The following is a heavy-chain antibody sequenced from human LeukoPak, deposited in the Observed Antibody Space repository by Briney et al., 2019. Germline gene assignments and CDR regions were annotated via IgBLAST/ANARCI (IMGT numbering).Heavy chain of an antibody. D-gene: IGHD1-20*01. CDR3: ARHINCDYFDS. Sequence: PSETLSLTCTVSGVSISSYYWTWIRQPPGKGLEWIGYYYSGSTKYNPSLKSRVTISVDTTKKQFSLKLNSVTAADTAVYYCARHINCDYFDSWGQGTLVTVSS. CDR1: GVSISSYY. V-gene: IGHV4-59*08. J-gene: IGHJ4*02. CDR2: YYSGST.